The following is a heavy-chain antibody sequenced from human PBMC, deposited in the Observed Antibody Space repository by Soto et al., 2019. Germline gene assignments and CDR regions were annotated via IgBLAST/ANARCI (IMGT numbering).Heavy chain of an antibody. V-gene: IGHV4-59*01. CDR3: ARLEYSSGWYRFGY. J-gene: IGHJ4*02. D-gene: IGHD6-19*01. CDR2: IYYSGST. Sequence: QVQLQESGPGLVKPSETLSLTCTVSGGSISSYYWSWIRQPPGKGLEWIGYIYYSGSTNYNPSLNSRVTISVDTSKNQFSLKLSSVTAADTAVYYCARLEYSSGWYRFGYWGQGTLVTVPS. CDR1: GGSISSYY.